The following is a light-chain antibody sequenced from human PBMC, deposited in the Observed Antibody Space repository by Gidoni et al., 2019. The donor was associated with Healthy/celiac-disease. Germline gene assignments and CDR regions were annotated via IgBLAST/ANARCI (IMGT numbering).Light chain of an antibody. V-gene: IGKV3-11*01. CDR1: QSVSSY. CDR2: DAS. J-gene: IGKJ3*01. CDR3: QQRSNWPPRFT. Sequence: EIVLTQSPATLSLSPGERATLSCRASQSVSSYLSWYHQKPGQAPRLLIYDASNRATGIPARFSGSGSGTYFTLTISSLEPEEFAVYYCQQRSNWPPRFTFGPGTKVDIK.